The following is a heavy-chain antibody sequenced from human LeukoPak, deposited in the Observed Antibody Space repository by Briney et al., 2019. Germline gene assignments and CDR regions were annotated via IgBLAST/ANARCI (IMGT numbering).Heavy chain of an antibody. V-gene: IGHV3-72*01. Sequence: PGGSLRLSCAASGFTCTDHYMDWVRQAPGKGLEWIGRIRNKVNKYSTEYVASVKGRFTISRDDSKNSLYLHMNSLNIEVTAVYDCAQSTGHFWGQGTLVTVSS. CDR1: GFTCTDHY. J-gene: IGHJ4*02. D-gene: IGHD2-8*02. CDR2: IRNKVNKYST. CDR3: AQSTGHF.